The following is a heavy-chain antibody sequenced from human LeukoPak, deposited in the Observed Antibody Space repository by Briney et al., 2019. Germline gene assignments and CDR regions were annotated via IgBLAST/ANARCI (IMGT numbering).Heavy chain of an antibody. CDR2: IKRKIDGGTT. CDR3: TSEDQGGFDY. J-gene: IGHJ4*02. Sequence: GGSLRLSCAVSGFSFSNAWMSWVRQAPGKELEWVGRIKRKIDGGTTDYAAPVKGRFTISRDDSKNTLYLQMNSLKMEDTAVYYCTSEDQGGFDYWGQGALVTVSS. V-gene: IGHV3-15*01. D-gene: IGHD1-26*01. CDR1: GFSFSNAW.